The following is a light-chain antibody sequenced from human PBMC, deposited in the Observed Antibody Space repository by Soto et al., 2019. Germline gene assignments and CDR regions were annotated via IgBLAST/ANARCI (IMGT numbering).Light chain of an antibody. CDR2: DAS. CDR1: QDIGTY. J-gene: IGKJ3*01. Sequence: DIQMTQSPPSLSASVGDRVTITCQASQDIGTYLNWHQHKPGKAPNLVIYDASNLETGVPSRFSGGGSGTDFTFTISSLRPEDIATYYCQHSNHLPLFGPGTKVDF. CDR3: QHSNHLPL. V-gene: IGKV1-33*01.